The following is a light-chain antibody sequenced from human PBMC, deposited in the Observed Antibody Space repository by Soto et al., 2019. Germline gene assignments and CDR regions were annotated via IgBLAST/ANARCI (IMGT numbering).Light chain of an antibody. CDR3: SSYTTSSTWV. J-gene: IGLJ2*01. V-gene: IGLV2-14*01. CDR1: SSDVGGYNH. CDR2: EVS. Sequence: QSALTQPASVSGFLGQSITISCTGSSSDVGGYNHVSWYQQHPGKAPKVIIYEVSNRPSGISNRFSGSKSGNTASLTISGLQAEDEADYYCSSYTTSSTWVFGGGTMVTVL.